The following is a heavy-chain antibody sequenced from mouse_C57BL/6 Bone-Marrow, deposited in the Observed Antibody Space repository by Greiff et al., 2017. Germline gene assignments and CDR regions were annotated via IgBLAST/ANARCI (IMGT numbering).Heavy chain of an antibody. CDR2: IWSGGST. D-gene: IGHD2-2*01. Sequence: VQLVESGPGLVQPSQSLSITCTVSGFSLTSYGVHWVRPSPGKGLEWLGVIWSGGSTDYNAAFISRLSISKDNSRSQVFFKMNSLQADDTAIYYCARNFGYDEGYYFDYWGQGTTLTVSS. J-gene: IGHJ2*01. V-gene: IGHV2-2*01. CDR3: ARNFGYDEGYYFDY. CDR1: GFSLTSYG.